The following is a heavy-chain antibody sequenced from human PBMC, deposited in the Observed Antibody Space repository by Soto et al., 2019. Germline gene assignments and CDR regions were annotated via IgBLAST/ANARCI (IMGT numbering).Heavy chain of an antibody. CDR3: ARGPPFGY. CDR1: GGSISSGGYS. D-gene: IGHD3-10*01. V-gene: IGHV4-30-2*01. CDR2: IYHSGST. J-gene: IGHJ4*02. Sequence: QLQLQESGSELVKPSQTLSLTCAVSGGSISSGGYSWSWIRQPPGKGLEWIGYIYHSGSTYYNPSLKSRVTISVDRSKNQFSLKLSSVTAADTAVYYWARGPPFGYWGQGTLVTVSS.